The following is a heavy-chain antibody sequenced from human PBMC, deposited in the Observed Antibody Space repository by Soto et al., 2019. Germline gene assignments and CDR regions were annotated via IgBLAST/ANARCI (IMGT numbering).Heavy chain of an antibody. CDR1: GYSFTGCY. Sequence: GASVKVLCKASGYSFTGCYMHWVRQAPGQGLEWMGWINPNSGGTNYAQKFQGRVTMTRDTSISTAYMELSRLRSDDTAVYYCARDHRYQQLVSPEFDPWGQGTLVTVSS. V-gene: IGHV1-2*02. CDR2: INPNSGGT. CDR3: ARDHRYQQLVSPEFDP. D-gene: IGHD6-13*01. J-gene: IGHJ5*02.